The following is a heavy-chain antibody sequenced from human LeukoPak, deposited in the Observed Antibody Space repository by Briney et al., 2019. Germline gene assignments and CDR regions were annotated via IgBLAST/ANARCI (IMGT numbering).Heavy chain of an antibody. CDR1: GYTFTGYY. CDR3: ARELYQLLWLPDY. J-gene: IGHJ4*02. V-gene: IGHV1-2*02. CDR2: INPNSGGT. D-gene: IGHD2-2*01. Sequence: ASVKVSCKASGYTFTGYYMHWVRQAPGQGLERMGWINPNSGGTNYAQKFQGRVTMTRDTSISTAYMELSRLRSDDTAVYYCARELYQLLWLPDYWGQGTLVTVSS.